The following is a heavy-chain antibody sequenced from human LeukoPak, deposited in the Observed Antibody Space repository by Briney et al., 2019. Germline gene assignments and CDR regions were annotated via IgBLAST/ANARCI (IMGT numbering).Heavy chain of an antibody. CDR3: ARDKTYYYGSGSYYNAGAFDY. J-gene: IGHJ4*02. CDR2: IWYDGSNK. V-gene: IGHV3-33*01. D-gene: IGHD3-10*01. Sequence: GGSLRLSCAASGFTFSSYGMHWVRQAPGKGLEWVAVIWYDGSNKYYADSVKGRLTIPRDNSKNTLYLQMNSLRAEDTAVYYCARDKTYYYGSGSYYNAGAFDYWGQGTLVTVSS. CDR1: GFTFSSYG.